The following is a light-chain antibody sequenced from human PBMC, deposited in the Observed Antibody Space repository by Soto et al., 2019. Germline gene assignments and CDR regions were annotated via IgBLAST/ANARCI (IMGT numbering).Light chain of an antibody. J-gene: IGLJ1*01. CDR2: EVN. CDR1: TSDVGGYNY. V-gene: IGLV2-8*01. CDR3: SSYAGSNNYV. Sequence: QSVLTQPPSASGSPGQSVAISCTGTTSDVGGYNYVSWYQLHPGKAPKLRIYEVNMRPSGVPDRCSGSKSGNTASLTVSGLRAEDEADYYCSSYAGSNNYVFGTGTKLTVL.